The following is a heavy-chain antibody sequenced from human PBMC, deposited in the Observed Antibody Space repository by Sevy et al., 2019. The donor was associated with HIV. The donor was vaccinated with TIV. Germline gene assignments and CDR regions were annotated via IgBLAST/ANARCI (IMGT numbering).Heavy chain of an antibody. CDR1: GFTFSDYY. CDR2: ISSSGSTI. D-gene: IGHD3-10*01. Sequence: GGSLRLSCAASGFTFSDYYMTWIRQAPGKGLEWVSYISSSGSTIYDADSVKGRFTISRDNAKNSLYLQMNSLRAEDTAVYYCARTPMVRGVILAPYYFDYWGQGTLVTVSS. J-gene: IGHJ4*02. V-gene: IGHV3-11*01. CDR3: ARTPMVRGVILAPYYFDY.